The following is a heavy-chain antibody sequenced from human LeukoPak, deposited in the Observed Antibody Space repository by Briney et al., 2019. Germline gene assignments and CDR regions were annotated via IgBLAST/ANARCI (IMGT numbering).Heavy chain of an antibody. V-gene: IGHV4-59*01. CDR2: IYDSGST. J-gene: IGHJ6*03. CDR3: ARVPRYYYYMDV. CDR1: GGSISSYY. Sequence: PSETLSLTCTVSGGSISSYYWSWIRQPPGKGLEWIGYIYDSGSTNYNPSLKSRVTISVDTSKNQFSLKLSSVTAADTAVYYCARVPRYYYYMDVWGKGTTVTVSS.